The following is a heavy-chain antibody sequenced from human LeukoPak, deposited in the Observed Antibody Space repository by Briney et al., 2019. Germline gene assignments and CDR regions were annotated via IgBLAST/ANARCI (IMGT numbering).Heavy chain of an antibody. V-gene: IGHV3-30*18. J-gene: IGHJ4*02. CDR1: GFTFSTYG. Sequence: GGSLRLSCAASGFTFSTYGMHWVRQAPCKGLEWVAVISYDGSYQNYADSVKGRFTISRDNSKNTLYLQMNGLRAEDTAVFYCAKDRDVVGAWAFDYWGQGTLVTVSS. CDR3: AKDRDVVGAWAFDY. D-gene: IGHD1-26*01. CDR2: ISYDGSYQ.